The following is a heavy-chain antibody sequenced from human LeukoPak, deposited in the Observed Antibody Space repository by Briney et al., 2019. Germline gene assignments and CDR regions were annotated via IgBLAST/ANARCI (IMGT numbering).Heavy chain of an antibody. Sequence: ASVKVSCKASGYTFTCYDINWVRQATGQGLEWMGWMNPNSGNTGYAQKFQGRVTMTRNTSISTAYMELSSLRSEDTAVYYCAKGEPQWHEAFDIWGQGTMVTVSS. CDR1: GYTFTCYD. D-gene: IGHD6-19*01. CDR2: MNPNSGNT. V-gene: IGHV1-8*01. J-gene: IGHJ3*02. CDR3: AKGEPQWHEAFDI.